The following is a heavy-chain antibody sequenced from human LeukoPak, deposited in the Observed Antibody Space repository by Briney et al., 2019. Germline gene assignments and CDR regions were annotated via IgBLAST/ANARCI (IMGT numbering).Heavy chain of an antibody. Sequence: PGGSLRLSCAASGFSFSSYAMSWVRQAPGKVLEWVSSISGSGDNTYYAESVKGRFTISRDNSKNTLFLQMSSLRAEDTAVFYCAKRSGYTTGWFFDFWGQGTLVTVSS. CDR2: ISGSGDNT. D-gene: IGHD6-19*01. J-gene: IGHJ4*02. V-gene: IGHV3-23*01. CDR3: AKRSGYTTGWFFDF. CDR1: GFSFSSYA.